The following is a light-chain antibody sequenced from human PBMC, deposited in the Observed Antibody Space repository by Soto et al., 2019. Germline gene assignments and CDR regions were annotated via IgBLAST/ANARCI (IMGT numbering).Light chain of an antibody. V-gene: IGKV3-11*01. Sequence: EIVLTQSPAPLSLSPGERATLSCRASQSVSTYLAWYQQKPGQAPRLLIYDASNRASGIPARFSGSGSGTAFTLTISSLEPGDFAVYYCQQRSNWYTFGQGTKLEIK. CDR3: QQRSNWYT. CDR2: DAS. J-gene: IGKJ2*01. CDR1: QSVSTY.